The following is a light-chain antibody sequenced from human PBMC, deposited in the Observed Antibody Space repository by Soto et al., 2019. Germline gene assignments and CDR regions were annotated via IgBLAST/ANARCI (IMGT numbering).Light chain of an antibody. Sequence: QSVLTQPPSVSGTPGQSVTISCAGSSSNIGENPVNWYQQFPGTAPKVLMYSDDQRPSAVPDRFSGSKSGTSASLAISGLQSHDEADYYCAVLDDSLDGGVFGGGTTLTVL. CDR3: AVLDDSLDGGV. V-gene: IGLV1-44*01. CDR1: SSNIGENP. J-gene: IGLJ3*02. CDR2: SDD.